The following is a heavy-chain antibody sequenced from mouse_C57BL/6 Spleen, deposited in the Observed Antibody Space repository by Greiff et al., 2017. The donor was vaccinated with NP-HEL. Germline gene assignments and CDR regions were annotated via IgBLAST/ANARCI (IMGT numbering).Heavy chain of an antibody. Sequence: EVQLVESGGGLVKPGGSLKLSCAASGFTFSSYAMSWVRQTPEKRLEWVATISDGGSYTYYPDNVKGRFTISRDNAKNNLYLQMSHLTSEDTAMYYGAKDCDGSSPYYDAMDVWGQGTSVTVSS. J-gene: IGHJ4*01. CDR3: AKDCDGSSPYYDAMDV. CDR2: ISDGGSYT. V-gene: IGHV5-4*01. CDR1: GFTFSSYA. D-gene: IGHD1-1*01.